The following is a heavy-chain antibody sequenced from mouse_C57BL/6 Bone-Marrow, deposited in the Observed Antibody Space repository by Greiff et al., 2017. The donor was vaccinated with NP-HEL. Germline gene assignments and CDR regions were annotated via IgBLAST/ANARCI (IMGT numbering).Heavy chain of an antibody. CDR1: GFTFSSYA. CDR3: AAIRYYYARDD. J-gene: IGHJ4*01. CDR2: ISDGGSYT. Sequence: VQLKESGGGLVKPGGSLKLSCAASGFTFSSYAMSWVRQTPEKRLEWVATISDGGSYTYYPDNVKGRFTISRDNAKNNLYLQMSHLKSEDTAMYYCAAIRYYYARDDWGQGTSVTVSS. D-gene: IGHD2-12*01. V-gene: IGHV5-4*01.